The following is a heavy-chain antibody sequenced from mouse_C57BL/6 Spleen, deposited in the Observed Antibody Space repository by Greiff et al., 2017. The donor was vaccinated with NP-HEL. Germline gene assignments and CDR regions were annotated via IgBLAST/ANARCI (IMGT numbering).Heavy chain of an antibody. CDR1: GYAFSSSW. D-gene: IGHD5-1*01. J-gene: IGHJ4*01. Sequence: QVQLKQSGPELVKPGASVKISCKASGYAFSSSWMNWVKQRPGKGLEWIGRIYPGDGDTNYNGKVKGKATLTADKSSSTAYMQLSSLTSEDSAVYFCARYLYSAMDYWGQGTSVTVSS. V-gene: IGHV1-82*01. CDR2: IYPGDGDT. CDR3: ARYLYSAMDY.